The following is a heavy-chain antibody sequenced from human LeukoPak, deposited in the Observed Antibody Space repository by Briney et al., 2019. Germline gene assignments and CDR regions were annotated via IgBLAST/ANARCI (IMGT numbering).Heavy chain of an antibody. CDR2: ISSSNAII. Sequence: GGSLRLSCAASGFTLSDYYMSWIRQAPGKGLEWVSHISSSNAIIYYADSVRGRFTISRDNVKNSLYLQMNSLRAEDTAVYYCVRDNPRCCGVVPANIDDYWGQGTLVTVSS. CDR3: VRDNPRCCGVVPANIDDY. V-gene: IGHV3-11*04. J-gene: IGHJ4*02. D-gene: IGHD2-15*01. CDR1: GFTLSDYY.